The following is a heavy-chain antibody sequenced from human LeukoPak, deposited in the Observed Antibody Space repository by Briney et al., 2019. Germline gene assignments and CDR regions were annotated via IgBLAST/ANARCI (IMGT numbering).Heavy chain of an antibody. Sequence: ASVKVSCKASGYTFTGYYMHWVRQAPGQGLEWMGWINPNTGVTNYAQKFQSSLTLTRYTSTITAYMELTRLRSDDAVMYYCARDRTTVTTGYYGMDVWGKGATVTVS. J-gene: IGHJ6*04. CDR2: INPNTGVT. D-gene: IGHD4-17*01. CDR3: ARDRTTVTTGYYGMDV. V-gene: IGHV1-2*02. CDR1: GYTFTGYY.